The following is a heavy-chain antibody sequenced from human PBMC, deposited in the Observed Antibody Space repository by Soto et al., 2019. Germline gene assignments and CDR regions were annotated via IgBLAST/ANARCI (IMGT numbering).Heavy chain of an antibody. CDR1: GFAFNTWG. CDR2: IWHDGGKK. V-gene: IGHV3-33*02. J-gene: IGHJ4*02. D-gene: IGHD1-26*01. CDR3: ARDLGQGNGPFDY. Sequence: GGSLRPSYAASGFAFNTWGMHWVSQAPGKGLEWVAVIWHDGGKKYYADSAKGRFTISRDNSKNTLFLQMNSLRAEDTAVYYCARDLGQGNGPFDYWGQGTLVTVSS.